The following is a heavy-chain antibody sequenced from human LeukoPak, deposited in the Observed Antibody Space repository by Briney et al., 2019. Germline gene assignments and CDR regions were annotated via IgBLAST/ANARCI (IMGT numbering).Heavy chain of an antibody. CDR3: ARHGYYDSGGYYYPFDY. D-gene: IGHD3-22*01. J-gene: IGHJ4*02. Sequence: SETLSLTCTVSGGSISSSGYYWGWIRQPPGKGLEWIGSIYYSGSTYYNPSLKSPVTISVDTSKTQFSLKLSSVTAADTSLYYCARHGYYDSGGYYYPFDYWGLGTLVTVSS. CDR1: GGSISSSGYY. V-gene: IGHV4-39*01. CDR2: IYYSGST.